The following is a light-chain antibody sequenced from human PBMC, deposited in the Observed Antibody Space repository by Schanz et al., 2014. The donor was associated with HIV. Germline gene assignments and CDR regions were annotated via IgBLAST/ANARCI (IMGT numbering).Light chain of an antibody. CDR3: MQCRQAPPT. CDR2: LGS. J-gene: IGKJ1*01. CDR1: QNLLYSNGYNY. V-gene: IGKV2-28*01. Sequence: DIVLTQSPLSLPVTPGEPASISCRSSQNLLYSNGYNYLDWYVQKPGQSPQLLIYLGSHRASGVLDRFSGGGSGTDFTLKISRVEAEDVGVYYCMQCRQAPPTFGQGTRVDIK.